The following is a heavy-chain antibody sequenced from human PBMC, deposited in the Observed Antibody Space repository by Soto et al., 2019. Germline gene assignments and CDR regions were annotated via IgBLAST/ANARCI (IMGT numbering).Heavy chain of an antibody. CDR1: GYTFTSYG. J-gene: IGHJ4*02. D-gene: IGHD2-21*02. Sequence: QVQLVQSGAEVKKPGASVKVSCKASGYTFTSYGIIWVRQAPGQGLEWMGWINAYNGNTNYAQNLQGRVTMTTDTSTSTAYMELRSLRSDDTAVYYCARGVAGGVVVVTPTADYWGQGTLVTVSS. CDR3: ARGVAGGVVVVTPTADY. V-gene: IGHV1-18*01. CDR2: INAYNGNT.